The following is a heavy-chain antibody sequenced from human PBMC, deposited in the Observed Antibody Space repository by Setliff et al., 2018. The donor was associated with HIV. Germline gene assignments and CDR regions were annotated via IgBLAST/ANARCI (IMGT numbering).Heavy chain of an antibody. J-gene: IGHJ4*02. CDR2: IIPILGPA. V-gene: IGHV1-69*10. CDR3: ATGLSSTDPSSNS. CDR1: GVTFSSSA. Sequence: SVKVSCKVSGVTFSSSAISWVRQAPGQGLEWMGGIIPILGPANYAQKFQGRVTITADKSTSTVYMELSSLRSDDTAVYYCATGLSSTDPSSNSWGQGTPVTVSS. D-gene: IGHD1-1*01.